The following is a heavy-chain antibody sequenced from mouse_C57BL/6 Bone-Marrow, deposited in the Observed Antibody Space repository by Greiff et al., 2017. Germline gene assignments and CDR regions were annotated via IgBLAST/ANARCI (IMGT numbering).Heavy chain of an antibody. V-gene: IGHV1-59*01. CDR1: GYTFTSYW. J-gene: IGHJ1*03. CDR3: ASHDGYYVYWYFDV. CDR2: IDPSDSYT. D-gene: IGHD2-3*01. Sequence: QVQLQQPGAELVRPGTSVKLSCKASGYTFTSYWMHWVKQRPGQGLEWIGVIDPSDSYTNYNPKFKGKATLTVDTSSSTAYMQLSSLTSEDSAVYYCASHDGYYVYWYFDVWGTGTTVTVSS.